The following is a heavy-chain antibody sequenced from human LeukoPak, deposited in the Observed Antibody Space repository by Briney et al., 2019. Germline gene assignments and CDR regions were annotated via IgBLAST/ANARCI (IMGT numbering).Heavy chain of an antibody. CDR3: AKVDDSSGYLRYFDY. Sequence: GGSLRLSCAASGFTFSSYAMSWVRQAPGKGLGWVSAISGSGGSTYYADSVKGRFTISRDNSKNTLYLQMNSLRAEDTAVYYCAKVDDSSGYLRYFDYWGQGTLVTVSS. D-gene: IGHD3-22*01. CDR2: ISGSGGST. J-gene: IGHJ4*02. CDR1: GFTFSSYA. V-gene: IGHV3-23*01.